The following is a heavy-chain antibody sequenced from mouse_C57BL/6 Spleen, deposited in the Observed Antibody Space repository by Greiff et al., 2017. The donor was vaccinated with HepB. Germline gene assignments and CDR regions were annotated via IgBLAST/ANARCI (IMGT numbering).Heavy chain of an antibody. Sequence: QVQLQQPGAELVKPGASVKMSCKASGYTFTSYWITWVKQRPGQGLEWIGDIYPGSGSTNYNEKFKSKATPTVDTSSSTAYMQLSSLTSEDSAVYYCARSDGNYAYWYFDVWGTGTTVTVSS. CDR3: ARSDGNYAYWYFDV. CDR2: IYPGSGST. CDR1: GYTFTSYW. V-gene: IGHV1-55*01. D-gene: IGHD2-1*01. J-gene: IGHJ1*03.